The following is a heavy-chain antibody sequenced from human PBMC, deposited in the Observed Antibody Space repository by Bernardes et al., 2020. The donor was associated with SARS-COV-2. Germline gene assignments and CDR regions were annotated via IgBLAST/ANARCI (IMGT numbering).Heavy chain of an antibody. CDR1: GFSLSTSGVG. CDR3: AHRGSGWLGAYFDY. Sequence: SGPTLVKPTQTLTLTCTFSGFSLSTSGVGVGWIRQPPGKALEWLALIYCDDDKRYSPSLKSRLTITKDTSKNQVVLTMTNMDPVDTATYYCAHRGSGWLGAYFDYGGQGTLVTVSS. V-gene: IGHV2-5*02. D-gene: IGHD6-19*01. J-gene: IGHJ4*02. CDR2: IYCDDDK.